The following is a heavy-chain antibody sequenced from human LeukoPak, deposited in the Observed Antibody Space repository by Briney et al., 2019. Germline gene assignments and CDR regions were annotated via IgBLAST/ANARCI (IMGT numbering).Heavy chain of an antibody. CDR1: GFSLSSCG. CDR2: IWANGINT. Sequence: GGSLRLSCAASGFSLSSCGMHWVRQAPGKGLEWVAVIWANGINTYYADSVKGRFTFSRDNSKSTSYLQMNSLRAEDTAVYYCARERGPYDAFDVWGQGTLVTVSS. V-gene: IGHV3-33*01. J-gene: IGHJ3*01. CDR3: ARERGPYDAFDV. D-gene: IGHD3-10*01.